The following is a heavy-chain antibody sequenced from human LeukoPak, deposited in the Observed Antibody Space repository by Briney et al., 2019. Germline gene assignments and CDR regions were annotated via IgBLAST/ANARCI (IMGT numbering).Heavy chain of an antibody. Sequence: SETLSLTCTVSGGSISSSSYYWGWIRQPPGKGLEWIGSIYYSGSTYYNPSLKSRVTISVDTSKNQFSLKLSSVTAADTAVYYCARGLRYNNSLGRRQLYYYYMDVWGTGTTVTVSS. CDR1: GGSISSSSYY. V-gene: IGHV4-39*01. J-gene: IGHJ6*03. CDR3: ARGLRYNNSLGRRQLYYYYMDV. D-gene: IGHD1-14*01. CDR2: IYYSGST.